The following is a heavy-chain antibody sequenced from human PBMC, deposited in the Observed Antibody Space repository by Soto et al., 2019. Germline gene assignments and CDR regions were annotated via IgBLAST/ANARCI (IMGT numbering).Heavy chain of an antibody. CDR3: ARGRRLGSGWYGGY. Sequence: GASVKGSCKASGGTFSSYAISWVRQAPGQGLEWMGGIIPIFGTANYAQKFQGRVTITADKSTSTAYMELSSLRSEDTAVYYCARGRRLGSGWYGGYWGQGTLVTVSS. V-gene: IGHV1-69*06. CDR1: GGTFSSYA. CDR2: IIPIFGTA. J-gene: IGHJ4*02. D-gene: IGHD6-19*01.